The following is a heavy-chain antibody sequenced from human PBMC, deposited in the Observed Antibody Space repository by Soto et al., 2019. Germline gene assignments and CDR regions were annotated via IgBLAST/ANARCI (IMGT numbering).Heavy chain of an antibody. Sequence: EVQLVESGGGLVPPGGSLRLSCAASGFTFSSYWMSWGRQAPGKGLEWVANIKQEGSEKYYVDSVKGRFTISRDNAKNSLYLQMNSLRAEDTAVYYCARVEWLVPPPYFDYWGQGTLVTVSS. CDR3: ARVEWLVPPPYFDY. J-gene: IGHJ4*02. CDR1: GFTFSSYW. D-gene: IGHD6-19*01. V-gene: IGHV3-7*01. CDR2: IKQEGSEK.